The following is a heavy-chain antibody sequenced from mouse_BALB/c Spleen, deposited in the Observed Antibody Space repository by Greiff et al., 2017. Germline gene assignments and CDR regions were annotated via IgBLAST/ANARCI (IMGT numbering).Heavy chain of an antibody. J-gene: IGHJ4*01. CDR1: GYSFTSYW. D-gene: IGHD1-1*01. CDR3: AYYYGSSPYAMDY. Sequence: QVQLKESGPQLVRPGASVKISCKASGYSFTSYWMHWVKQRPGQGLEWIGMIDPSDSETRLNQKFKDKATLTVDKSSSTAYMQLSSPTSEDSAVYYCAYYYGSSPYAMDYWGQGTSGTVSS. V-gene: IGHV1S126*01. CDR2: IDPSDSET.